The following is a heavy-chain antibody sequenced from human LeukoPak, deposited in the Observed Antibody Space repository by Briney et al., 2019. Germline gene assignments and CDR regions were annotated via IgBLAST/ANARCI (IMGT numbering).Heavy chain of an antibody. Sequence: ASVKVSCKASGYTFTSYGISWVRQAPGQGLEWMGWISAYNGNTNYAQKLQGRVTMTTDTSTSTAYMELRSLRSDDTAVYYCARVDYYDSSGYYYYWFDPWGQGTLVTVSS. V-gene: IGHV1-18*01. CDR3: ARVDYYDSSGYYYYWFDP. J-gene: IGHJ5*02. D-gene: IGHD3-22*01. CDR1: GYTFTSYG. CDR2: ISAYNGNT.